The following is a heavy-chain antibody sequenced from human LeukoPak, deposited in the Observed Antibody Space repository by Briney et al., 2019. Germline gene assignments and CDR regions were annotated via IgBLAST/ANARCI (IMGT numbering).Heavy chain of an antibody. CDR3: ARGLGIVVVNYFDY. J-gene: IGHJ4*02. CDR2: ISGSGGST. V-gene: IGHV3-23*01. CDR1: GFTFSSYA. D-gene: IGHD3-22*01. Sequence: GGSLRLSCAASGFTFSSYAMSWVRQAPGKGLEWVSAISGSGGSTYYADSVKGRFTISRDNSKNTLYLQMNSLRAEDTAVYYCARGLGIVVVNYFDYWGQGTLVTVSS.